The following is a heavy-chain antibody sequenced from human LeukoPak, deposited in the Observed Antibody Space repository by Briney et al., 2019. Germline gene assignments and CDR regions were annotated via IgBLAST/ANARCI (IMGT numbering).Heavy chain of an antibody. CDR2: IYHSGST. Sequence: SETLSLTCTVSGYSLSSGYYWGWIRQPPGKGLEWIGSIYHSGSTYYNPSLKSRVTISVDTSKNQFSLKLSSVTAADTAVYYCARVREGTTYYDFWSGRAGYFDYWGQGTLVTVSS. J-gene: IGHJ4*02. D-gene: IGHD3-3*01. CDR3: ARVREGTTYYDFWSGRAGYFDY. V-gene: IGHV4-38-2*02. CDR1: GYSLSSGYY.